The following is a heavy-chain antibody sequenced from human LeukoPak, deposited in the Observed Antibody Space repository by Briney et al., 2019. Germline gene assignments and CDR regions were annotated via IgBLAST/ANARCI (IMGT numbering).Heavy chain of an antibody. Sequence: GGSLRLSCAASGFTFSSYGMHWVRQAPGKGLGGVAFIRYDGSNRYYADSVKGRFTISRDNSKNTLYLQMNSLRAEDTAVYYCAKGTDYGSGSYQIYFYYYMDVWGKGTTVTVSS. J-gene: IGHJ6*03. D-gene: IGHD3-10*01. CDR1: GFTFSSYG. CDR2: IRYDGSNR. CDR3: AKGTDYGSGSYQIYFYYYMDV. V-gene: IGHV3-30*02.